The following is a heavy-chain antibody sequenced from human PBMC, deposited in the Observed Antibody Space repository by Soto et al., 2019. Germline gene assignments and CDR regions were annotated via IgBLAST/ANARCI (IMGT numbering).Heavy chain of an antibody. V-gene: IGHV4-38-2*01. J-gene: IGHJ4*02. CDR1: CDSITSICH. D-gene: IGHD3-22*01. Sequence: AAAPLSRSCAVSCDSITSICHFAWIRHPPGRCLEWVASIYHSGTTYYNPSLKSRVTISVDTSKNQFSLNLRSVTAADTAVYYCARSGYYDSSGYSYWGQGTLVTVSS. CDR2: IYHSGTT. CDR3: ARSGYYDSSGYSY.